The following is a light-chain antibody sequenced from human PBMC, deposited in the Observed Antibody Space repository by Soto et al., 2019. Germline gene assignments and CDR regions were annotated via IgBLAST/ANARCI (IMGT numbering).Light chain of an antibody. CDR2: VNSDGRH. CDR3: QTWGTGTVV. J-gene: IGLJ2*01. Sequence: QAVVTQSPSASASLGASVKLTCTLSSGHSSYAIAWHQQQPEKGPRYLMKVNSDGRHSKGDGIPDRFSGSSSGAERHLTVSSLQSEDEADYYCQTWGTGTVVFGGGTQLTVL. V-gene: IGLV4-69*01. CDR1: SGHSSYA.